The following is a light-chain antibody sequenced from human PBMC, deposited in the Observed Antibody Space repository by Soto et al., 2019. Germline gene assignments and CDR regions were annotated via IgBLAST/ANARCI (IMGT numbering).Light chain of an antibody. Sequence: ELVMTQSPATLSVSPGERATLYFRASQSVTSNYLAWYQQKPGQAPRLLIYGVSSRATGVPDRFSGSGSGTDFTLTISRLEPEDFAVYYCQQYTDWPLTFGQGTKVAIK. CDR1: QSVTSNY. CDR3: QQYTDWPLT. J-gene: IGKJ1*01. CDR2: GVS. V-gene: IGKV3-20*01.